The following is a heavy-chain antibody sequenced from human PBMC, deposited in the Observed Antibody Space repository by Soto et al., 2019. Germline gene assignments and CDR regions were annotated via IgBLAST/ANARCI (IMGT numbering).Heavy chain of an antibody. D-gene: IGHD3-3*01. CDR2: ISGRGGST. J-gene: IGHJ6*02. V-gene: IGHV3-23*01. CDR3: AKWRAPQYYYGMDA. CDR1: GFTFSSYA. Sequence: EVQLLESGGGVVQPGGSLRLSCAASGFTFSSYAMSWVRQAPGKGLEWVSSISGRGGSTYYADSVKGRFTISRDNSKNTRDLHMNSLRAEDTAVYDCAKWRAPQYYYGMDAWGHGTTVTVSS.